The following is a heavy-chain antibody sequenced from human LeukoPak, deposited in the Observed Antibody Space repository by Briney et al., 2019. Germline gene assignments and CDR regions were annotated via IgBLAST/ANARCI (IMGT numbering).Heavy chain of an antibody. CDR1: GITFSSYW. V-gene: IGHV3-74*01. D-gene: IGHD2-15*01. J-gene: IGHJ4*02. Sequence: PGGSLRLSCAVSGITFSSYWMHWVCQDPGRGLLWVSRINTQGTYTNYADSVKGRFTISRDNAKNTLYLQMSSLRADDTAVYYCVIDLGDYNDFWGQGTLVSVSS. CDR2: INTQGTYT. CDR3: VIDLGDYNDF.